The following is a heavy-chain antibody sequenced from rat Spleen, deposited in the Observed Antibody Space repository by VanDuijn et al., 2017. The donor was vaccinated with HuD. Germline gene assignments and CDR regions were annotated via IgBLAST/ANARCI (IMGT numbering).Heavy chain of an antibody. V-gene: IGHV2-15*01. J-gene: IGHJ2*01. CDR2: IWTDGNT. CDR1: GFSLTSYT. CDR3: ARDWLDY. Sequence: QVQLKESGPGLVQPSQTLSLTCTVSGFSLTSYTVSWVRQPPGKGLEWMGVIWTDGNTAYNSLLKSRLSMSRDISKSQVFLKMNSLQTEDTATYYCARDWLDYWGQGVMVTVSS.